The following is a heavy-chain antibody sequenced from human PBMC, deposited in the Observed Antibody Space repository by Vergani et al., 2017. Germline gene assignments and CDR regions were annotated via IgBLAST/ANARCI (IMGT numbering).Heavy chain of an antibody. J-gene: IGHJ5*02. CDR3: ARDWLAAAGRGGWFDP. D-gene: IGHD6-13*01. CDR2: IYTSGST. CDR1: GGSISRGSYY. V-gene: IGHV4-61*02. Sequence: QVQLQESGPGVVEPSQTLSLTCTVSGGSISRGSYYWSWIRQPAGKGLEWIGRIYTSGSTNYNPSLKSRVTISVDTSKNQFSLKLSSVTAADTAVYYCARDWLAAAGRGGWFDPWGQRTLVSVSS.